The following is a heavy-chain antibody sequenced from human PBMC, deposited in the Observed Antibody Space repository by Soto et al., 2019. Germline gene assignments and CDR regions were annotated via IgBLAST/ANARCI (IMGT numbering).Heavy chain of an antibody. CDR3: ARENNVLPGGYFDY. J-gene: IGHJ4*02. V-gene: IGHV4-39*07. D-gene: IGHD3-10*01. CDR2: IYHSGST. Sequence: PSETLSLTCTVSGGSISSSSYYWSWIRQPPGKGLEWIGYIYHSGSTYYNPSLKSRVTISVDRSKNQFSLKLSSVTAADTAVYYCARENNVLPGGYFDYWGQGTLVTVSS. CDR1: GGSISSSSYY.